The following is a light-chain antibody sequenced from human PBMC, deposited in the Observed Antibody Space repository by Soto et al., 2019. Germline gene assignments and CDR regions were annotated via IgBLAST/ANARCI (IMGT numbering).Light chain of an antibody. V-gene: IGLV1-44*01. CDR3: APWDDSLKGEV. Sequence: QSVLTQPPSASVTPGQGVTFSCSGGTSNIGSNIVNWYQHLPGTAPKLLIYTNNQWPSGVPDRFSGSKSGTSASLAISGLQSEDEADFYCAPWDDSLKGEVFGGGTKLTVL. CDR1: TSNIGSNI. CDR2: TNN. J-gene: IGLJ3*02.